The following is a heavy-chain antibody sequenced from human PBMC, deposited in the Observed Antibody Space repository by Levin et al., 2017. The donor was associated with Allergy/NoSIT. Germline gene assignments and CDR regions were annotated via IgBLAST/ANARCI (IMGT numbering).Heavy chain of an antibody. CDR1: GFTFSSYS. CDR2: ISSSSNYR. CDR3: GRVRIAAAGPGGSPDY. V-gene: IGHV3-21*01. Sequence: NAGGSLRLSCAASGFTFSSYSMSWVRQAPGKGLEWVSSISSSSNYRYYADSVKGRFTISRDNAKNSLYLQMSSLRAEDTAVYYCGRVRIAAAGPGGSPDYWGQGTLVTVSS. D-gene: IGHD6-13*01. J-gene: IGHJ4*02.